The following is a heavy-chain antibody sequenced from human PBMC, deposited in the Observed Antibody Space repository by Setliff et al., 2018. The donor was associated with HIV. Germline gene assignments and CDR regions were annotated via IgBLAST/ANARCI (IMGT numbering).Heavy chain of an antibody. D-gene: IGHD3-16*01. V-gene: IGHV1-69*10. CDR2: ILLFLGMG. Sequence: SVKVSCKTSGGSFRTFVISWVRQAHGQGLEWVGGILLFLGMGDFAQKFQCRVTITADESTSTAYMELSSLRSDETAIYYCGAGQHSYSYLGYYYAGVDVWGQGTTVTVSS. CDR1: GGSFRTFV. J-gene: IGHJ6*02. CDR3: GAGQHSYSYLGYYYAGVDV.